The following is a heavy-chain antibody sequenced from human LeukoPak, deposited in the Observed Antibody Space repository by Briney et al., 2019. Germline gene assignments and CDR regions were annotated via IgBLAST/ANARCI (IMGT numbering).Heavy chain of an antibody. CDR1: GYTFTSYA. D-gene: IGHD3-10*01. Sequence: ASVKVSCKASGYTFTSYAMHWVRQAPGQRLEWMGWINAGNGNTKYSQKIQGRVTMTTDTSTSTAYMELRSLRSDDTAVYYCARDFIPNGFRGVISHPYSYYGMDVWGQGTTVTVSS. V-gene: IGHV1-3*01. J-gene: IGHJ6*02. CDR3: ARDFIPNGFRGVISHPYSYYGMDV. CDR2: INAGNGNT.